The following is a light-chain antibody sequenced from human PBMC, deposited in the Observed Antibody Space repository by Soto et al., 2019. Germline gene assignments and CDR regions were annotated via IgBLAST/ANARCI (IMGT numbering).Light chain of an antibody. CDR2: AAS. V-gene: IGKV1-39*01. CDR3: QQSYSTPWT. CDR1: QSISSY. J-gene: IGKJ1*01. Sequence: DIPMTQSPSSLSASVGDRVTITSRASQSISSYLNWYQQKPGKAPKLLIYAASSLQSGVPSRFSGSGSGTDFTLTISSLQPEDFATYYCQQSYSTPWTFGQGTKVEIK.